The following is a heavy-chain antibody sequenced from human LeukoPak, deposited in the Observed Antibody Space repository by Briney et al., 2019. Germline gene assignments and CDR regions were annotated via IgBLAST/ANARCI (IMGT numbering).Heavy chain of an antibody. V-gene: IGHV1-69*01. D-gene: IGHD1-26*01. CDR3: ARYSGSYHKWFDP. J-gene: IGHJ5*02. Sequence: ASVKVSCKASGGTFSSYAISWVRQAPGQGLECMGGIIPIFGTANYAQKFQGRVTITADESTSTAYMELSSLRSEDTAVYYCARYSGSYHKWFDPWGQGTLVTVSS. CDR1: GGTFSSYA. CDR2: IIPIFGTA.